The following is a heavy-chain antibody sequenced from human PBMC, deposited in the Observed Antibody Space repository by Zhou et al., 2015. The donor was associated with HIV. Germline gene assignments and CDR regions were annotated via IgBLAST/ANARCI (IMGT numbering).Heavy chain of an antibody. CDR1: GGTFSSYT. D-gene: IGHD3-10*01. CDR3: ASPATYYYGSGSEHGMDV. V-gene: IGHV1-69*09. J-gene: IGHJ6*02. Sequence: QVQLVQSGAEVKKPGSSVKVSCKASGGTFSSYTISWVRQAPGQGLEWMGRIIPILGIANYAQKFQGRVTITADKSTSTAYMELSSLRSEDTAVYYCASPATYYYGSGSEHGMDVWGQGTTVTVSS. CDR2: IIPILGIA.